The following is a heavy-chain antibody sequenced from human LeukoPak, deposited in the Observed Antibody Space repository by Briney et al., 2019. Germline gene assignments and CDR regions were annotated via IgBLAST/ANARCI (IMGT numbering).Heavy chain of an antibody. CDR1: GFTFSNNW. CDR3: TRSAIYYALDL. CDR2: IKPDGSEK. Sequence: GGSLRLSCAASGFTFSNNWMVWVRQAPGKGLEWLASIKPDGSEKNYLDSVNGRFTISRDNGKNSLYLQLNSLRVEDTAIYYCTRSAIYYALDLWGRGTTVTV. J-gene: IGHJ6*02. V-gene: IGHV3-7*01. D-gene: IGHD3-9*01.